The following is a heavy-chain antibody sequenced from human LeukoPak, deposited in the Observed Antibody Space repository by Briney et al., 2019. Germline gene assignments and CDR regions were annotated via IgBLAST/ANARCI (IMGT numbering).Heavy chain of an antibody. V-gene: IGHV3-23*01. CDR1: GFTFSSNA. CDR2: ISGNGGST. J-gene: IGHJ4*02. CDR3: ARDLGYCSGGSCFSHFLSDY. Sequence: PGGSLRLSCAASGFTFSSNAMSWVRQAPGKGLEWVSGISGNGGSTYYADSVKGRFTISRDNAKNSLYLQMNSLRAEDTAVYYCARDLGYCSGGSCFSHFLSDYWGQGTLVTVSS. D-gene: IGHD2-15*01.